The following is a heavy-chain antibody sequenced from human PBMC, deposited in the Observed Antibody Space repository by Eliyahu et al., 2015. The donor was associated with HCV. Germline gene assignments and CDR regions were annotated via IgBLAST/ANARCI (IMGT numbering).Heavy chain of an antibody. D-gene: IGHD3-3*01. CDR2: ISWTSGTI. Sequence: EVQLVESGGGLVQPGRSLRLSCAASGFSFGDFAIHWVRQAPGRGLEWVSGISWTSGTIGYAESVKGRFTISRDNAKNSLYLQMNSLRVEDTALYYCAKGAGEWLLHYYYGMDVWGHGTTVTVSS. V-gene: IGHV3-9*01. CDR3: AKGAGEWLLHYYYGMDV. CDR1: GFSFGDFA. J-gene: IGHJ6*02.